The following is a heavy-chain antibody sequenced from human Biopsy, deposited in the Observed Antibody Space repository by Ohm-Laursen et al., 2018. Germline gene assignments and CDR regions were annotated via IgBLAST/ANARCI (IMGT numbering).Heavy chain of an antibody. CDR3: ARIPILVAPAAIVYRHRRHLQGLDV. Sequence: TQTLTLTCTFSGFSLSTSGVGVGWIRQPPGKALEWLALIYWNDDKRYSPSLKSRLTITKDTSKNQVVLTLSDVAPVDTATYYCARIPILVAPAAIVYRHRRHLQGLDVWGQGTTVIVSS. CDR1: GFSLSTSGVG. J-gene: IGHJ6*02. V-gene: IGHV2-5*01. D-gene: IGHD2-2*02. CDR2: IYWNDDK.